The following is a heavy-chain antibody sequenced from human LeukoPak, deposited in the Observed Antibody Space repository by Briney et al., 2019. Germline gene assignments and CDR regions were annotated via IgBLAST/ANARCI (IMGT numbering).Heavy chain of an antibody. V-gene: IGHV4-59*01. CDR3: AREVAEDYYYYGMDV. Sequence: SETLSLNCTVSGGSISSYYWSWIRQPPGKGLEWIGYIYYSGSTNYNPSLKSRVTISVDTSKNQFSLKLSSVTAADTAVYYCAREVAEDYYYYGMDVWGKGTTVTVSS. D-gene: IGHD6-19*01. J-gene: IGHJ6*04. CDR1: GGSISSYY. CDR2: IYYSGST.